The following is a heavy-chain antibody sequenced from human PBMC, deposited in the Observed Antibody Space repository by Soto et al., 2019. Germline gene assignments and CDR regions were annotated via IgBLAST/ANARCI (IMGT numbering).Heavy chain of an antibody. J-gene: IGHJ4*02. CDR2: ISGSGGST. CDR3: AKSFDSSGYYSPTNY. CDR1: GFTFSSYA. Sequence: EVQLLESGGGLVQPGGSLRLSCAASGFTFSSYAMSWVRQAPGKGLEWVSAISGSGGSTYYADSVKGRFTISRDTSKNTLYLQMNSLRAEDTAVYYCAKSFDSSGYYSPTNYWGQGTLVTVSS. V-gene: IGHV3-23*01. D-gene: IGHD3-22*01.